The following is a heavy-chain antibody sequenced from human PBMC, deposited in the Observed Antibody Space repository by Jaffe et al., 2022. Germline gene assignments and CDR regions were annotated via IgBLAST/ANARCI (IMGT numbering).Heavy chain of an antibody. Sequence: EVQLLESGGGLVQPGGSLRLSCAASGFTFSSYAMSWVRQAPGKGLEWVSAISGSGGSTYYADSVKGRFTISRDNSKNTLYLQMNSLRAEDTAVYYCANAPRRDNQLPNARYYFDYWGQGTLVTVSS. D-gene: IGHD2-2*01. CDR1: GFTFSSYA. J-gene: IGHJ4*02. CDR3: ANAPRRDNQLPNARYYFDY. V-gene: IGHV3-23*01. CDR2: ISGSGGST.